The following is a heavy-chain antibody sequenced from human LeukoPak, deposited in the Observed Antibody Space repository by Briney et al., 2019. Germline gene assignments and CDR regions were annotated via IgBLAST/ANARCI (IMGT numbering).Heavy chain of an antibody. Sequence: GGSLRLSCAASGFTFSSYWMSWVRQAPGKGLEWVSSISSSSSYIYYADSVKGRFTISRDNAKNSLYLQMNSLRAEDTAVYYCARDRGDRYYYDSSGYPDYWGQGTLVTVSS. CDR2: ISSSSSYI. V-gene: IGHV3-21*01. D-gene: IGHD3-22*01. CDR3: ARDRGDRYYYDSSGYPDY. CDR1: GFTFSSYW. J-gene: IGHJ4*02.